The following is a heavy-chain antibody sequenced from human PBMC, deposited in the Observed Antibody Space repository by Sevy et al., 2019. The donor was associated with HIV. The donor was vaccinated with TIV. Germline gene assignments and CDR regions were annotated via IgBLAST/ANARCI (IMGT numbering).Heavy chain of an antibody. CDR2: ISYDGSIK. CDR3: ARERDRQALNV. Sequence: GRSLRLSCAASGFTFGSYAMHWVRQAPGKGLEWLAFISYDGSIKYYADSVKGRFTISRDNSKNTLFMQVNSLTAEDTALYYCARERDRQALNVWGQGTMVTVSS. J-gene: IGHJ3*01. CDR1: GFTFGSYA. V-gene: IGHV3-30-3*01.